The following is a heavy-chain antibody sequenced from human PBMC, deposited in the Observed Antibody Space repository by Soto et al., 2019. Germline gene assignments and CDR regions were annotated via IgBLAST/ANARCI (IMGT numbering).Heavy chain of an antibody. D-gene: IGHD3-22*01. J-gene: IGHJ4*02. V-gene: IGHV4-31*03. CDR1: GGSISSGGYY. CDR2: IYYSGST. CDR3: ARGANGITMIVVAQGPYYFDY. Sequence: QVQLQESGPGLVKPSQTLSLTCTVSGGSISSGGYYWSWIRQHPGKGLEWIGYIYYSGSTYYNPSLKSRVTISVDTSKNQFSLKLSSVTAADTAVYYCARGANGITMIVVAQGPYYFDYWGQGTLVTVSS.